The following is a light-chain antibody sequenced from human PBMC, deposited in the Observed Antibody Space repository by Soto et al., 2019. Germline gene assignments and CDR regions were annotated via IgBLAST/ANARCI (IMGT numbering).Light chain of an antibody. Sequence: DIQMTQSPSSLSASVGDRVTITCQASQDISSSLNWYQQKPGKTPKLLIYDASKLETGVPSRFSGSGSGTHFTLIISSLQPEDIGTYYCQQYDTLFTFGPGTTVNTK. CDR3: QQYDTLFT. J-gene: IGKJ3*01. CDR2: DAS. CDR1: QDISSS. V-gene: IGKV1-33*01.